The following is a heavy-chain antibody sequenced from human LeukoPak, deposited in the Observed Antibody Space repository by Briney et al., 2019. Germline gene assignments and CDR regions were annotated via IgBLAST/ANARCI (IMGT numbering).Heavy chain of an antibody. V-gene: IGHV1-2*02. D-gene: IGHD3-22*01. CDR2: INPNSGGT. CDR1: GYTFTGYY. Sequence: GASVKVSCKASGYTFTGYYMHWVRQAPGQGLEWMGWINPNSGGTNYAQKFKGRVTMTRDTSISTAYMELSRLRSEDTAVYYCAERRTLSGYNGIGGEYFQHWGQGTLVTVSS. J-gene: IGHJ1*01. CDR3: AERRTLSGYNGIGGEYFQH.